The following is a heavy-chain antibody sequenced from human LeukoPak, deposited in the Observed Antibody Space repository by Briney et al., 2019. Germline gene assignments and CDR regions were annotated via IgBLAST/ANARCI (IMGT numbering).Heavy chain of an antibody. CDR2: ASYDGVNK. CDR3: VKEAATGYYRTSDY. V-gene: IGHV3-30*18. J-gene: IGHJ4*02. CDR1: GFTFSSYS. D-gene: IGHD1-26*01. Sequence: PGGSLRLSCAASGFTFSSYSMNWVRQAPGKGLEWVAVASYDGVNKYYADSMKGRFTISRDNSKNTLYLQMNNLRPEDTALYYCVKEAATGYYRTSDYWGQGTLLTVSS.